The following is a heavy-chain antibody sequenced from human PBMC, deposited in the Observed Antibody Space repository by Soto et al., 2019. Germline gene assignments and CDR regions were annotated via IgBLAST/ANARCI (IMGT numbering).Heavy chain of an antibody. CDR2: IYYSWST. CDR3: ARVDYYDSSGYLDY. V-gene: IGHV4-31*03. D-gene: IGHD3-22*01. CDR1: GGSISSGGYY. J-gene: IGHJ4*02. Sequence: SETLSLTCTVSGGSISSGGYYWSWIRQHPGKGLEWIGYIYYSWSTYYNPSLKSRVTISVDTSKNQFSLKLSSVTAADTAVYYCARVDYYDSSGYLDYWGQGTLVTVSS.